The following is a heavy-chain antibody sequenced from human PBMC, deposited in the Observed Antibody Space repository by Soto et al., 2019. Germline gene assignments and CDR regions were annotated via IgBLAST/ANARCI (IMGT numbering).Heavy chain of an antibody. CDR3: AKSAKFSGSYYFDY. V-gene: IGHV6-1*01. D-gene: IGHD1-26*01. CDR1: GDSVSSNSAA. J-gene: IGHJ4*02. Sequence: SQTLSLTCAISGDSVSSNSAAWNWIRQSPSRGLEWLGRTYYRSKWYNDYAVSVKSRITIYPDTSKYQFSLQMNSVTPEDTAVYYCAKSAKFSGSYYFDYWGQGTLVTVSS. CDR2: TYYRSKWYN.